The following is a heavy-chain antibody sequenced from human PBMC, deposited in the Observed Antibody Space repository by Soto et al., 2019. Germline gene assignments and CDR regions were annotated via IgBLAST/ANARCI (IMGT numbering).Heavy chain of an antibody. V-gene: IGHV3-30-3*01. CDR2: ISYDGSNK. CDR1: GFTFSSYA. CDR3: ARSRLLRYFDWSPPSWFDP. Sequence: AGGSLRLSCAASGFTFSSYAMHWVRQAPGKGLEWVAVISYDGSNKYYADSVKGRFTISRDNSKDTLYLQMNSLRAEDTAVYYCARSRLLRYFDWSPPSWFDPWGQGTLVTVSS. J-gene: IGHJ5*02. D-gene: IGHD3-9*01.